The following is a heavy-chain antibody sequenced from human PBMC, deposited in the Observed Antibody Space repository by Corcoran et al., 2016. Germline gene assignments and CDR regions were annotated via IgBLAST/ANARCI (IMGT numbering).Heavy chain of an antibody. V-gene: IGHV3-33*01. CDR1: GFTFSSYG. CDR2: IWYDGSNK. Sequence: QVQLVESGGGVVQPGRSLRLSCAASGFTFSSYGMHWVRQAPGKGLEWVAVIWYDGSNKYYADSVKGRFTISRDNSKNTLYLQMNSLRAEDTAVYYCARERNYYDSSGHNSYYFDYWGQGTLVTVSS. CDR3: ARERNYYDSSGHNSYYFDY. J-gene: IGHJ4*02. D-gene: IGHD3-22*01.